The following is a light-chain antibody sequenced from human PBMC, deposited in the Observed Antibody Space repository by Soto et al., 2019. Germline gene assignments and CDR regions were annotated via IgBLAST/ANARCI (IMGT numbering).Light chain of an antibody. Sequence: QSVLTQPPSASGTPGQSVTISCSGSTSNIGNKPVNWVQQLPGTAPKLLVYTNNQRPSGVPDRFSAPKSGTSAALAISGLQLEDEADYYCAAWHVCVNAWVFGGGTKLTVL. CDR3: AAWHVCVNAWV. V-gene: IGLV1-44*01. J-gene: IGLJ3*02. CDR2: TNN. CDR1: TSNIGNKP.